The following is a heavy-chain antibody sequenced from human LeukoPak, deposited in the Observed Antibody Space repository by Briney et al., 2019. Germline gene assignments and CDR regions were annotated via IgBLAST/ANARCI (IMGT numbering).Heavy chain of an antibody. D-gene: IGHD6-13*01. Sequence: SQTLSLTCAISGDSVSSNSAAWNWIRQSPSRGLEWLGRTYYRSKWYNDYAVSVKSRITINPDTSKNQFSLQLNSATPEDTAVYYRATHHSSSWSFDYWGQGTLVTVSS. CDR1: GDSVSSNSAA. CDR3: ATHHSSSWSFDY. CDR2: TYYRSKWYN. J-gene: IGHJ4*02. V-gene: IGHV6-1*01.